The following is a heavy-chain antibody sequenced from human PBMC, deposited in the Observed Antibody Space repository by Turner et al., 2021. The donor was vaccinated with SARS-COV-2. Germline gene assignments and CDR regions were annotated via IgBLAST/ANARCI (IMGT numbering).Heavy chain of an antibody. J-gene: IGHJ4*02. CDR2: IWYDGSNK. CDR3: ARQTDSSTWQTYYFDY. CDR1: GFTFSSYY. Sequence: QVQLVESGGGVVQPGRSLRLSCAASGFTFSSYYMHWVRQAPGKGLEWVAVIWYDGSNKYYADSVKGRFTISRDNSKNTLYLQMNSLRAEDTAVYYCARQTDSSTWQTYYFDYWGQGTLVTVSS. D-gene: IGHD6-13*01. V-gene: IGHV3-33*01.